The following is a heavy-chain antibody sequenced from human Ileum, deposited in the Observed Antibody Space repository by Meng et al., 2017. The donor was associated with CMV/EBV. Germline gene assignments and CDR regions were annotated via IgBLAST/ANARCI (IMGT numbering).Heavy chain of an antibody. Sequence: QGQVQESGPGLVKPSETLSLTCTVSGGSINNYYWSWIRQSAGKGLEWIGRFYSSDTYNYHPSLNSRVTMSLDTSKNQFSLNLRSVTAADTAIYYCARGPGASTREGFDYWGLGTLVTVSS. CDR2: FYSSDTY. V-gene: IGHV4-4*07. J-gene: IGHJ4*02. D-gene: IGHD1-26*01. CDR1: GGSINNYY. CDR3: ARGPGASTREGFDY.